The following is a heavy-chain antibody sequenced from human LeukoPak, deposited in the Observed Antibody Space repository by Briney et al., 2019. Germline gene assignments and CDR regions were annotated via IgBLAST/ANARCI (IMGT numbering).Heavy chain of an antibody. V-gene: IGHV4-34*01. Sequence: KPSETLSLTCAVYGGSFSGYYWSWIRQPPGKGLEWIGEINHSGSTNHNPSLKSRVTISVDTSKNQFSLKLSSVTAADTAVYYCARGRYGDHGLDYWGQGTLVTVSS. CDR3: ARGRYGDHGLDY. CDR1: GGSFSGYY. J-gene: IGHJ4*02. CDR2: INHSGST. D-gene: IGHD4-17*01.